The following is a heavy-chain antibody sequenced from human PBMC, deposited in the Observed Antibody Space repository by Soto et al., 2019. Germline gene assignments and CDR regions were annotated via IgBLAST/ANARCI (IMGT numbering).Heavy chain of an antibody. CDR3: AKDCSGGPSVLREFDL. J-gene: IGHJ3*01. CDR1: GFTFSSYG. CDR2: ISHDGSKK. Sequence: QEQLVESGGGVVQPGTSLRLSCAASGFTFSSYGIHWVRRAPGKGLEWVAVISHDGSKKYYADSVTGRFTISRDNSKNTLYLQMNSLSAEDAAGYFCAKDCSGGPSVLREFDLWGQGTVVTVSS. D-gene: IGHD1-26*01. V-gene: IGHV3-30*18.